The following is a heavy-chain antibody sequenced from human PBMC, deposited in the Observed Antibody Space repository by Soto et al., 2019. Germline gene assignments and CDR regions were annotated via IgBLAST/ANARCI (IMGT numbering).Heavy chain of an antibody. CDR2: IMPISDST. Sequence: QVQLVQSGAEVKKPGSSVKVSCKASGGSFSSYSISWVRQAPGQGLEWMGGIMPISDSTKYAQNFQDRVTITADRSPGTAYMEMSSLRSDDPAVYYCASILGGIFDYWGQGTLVTVSS. CDR3: ASILGGIFDY. J-gene: IGHJ4*02. D-gene: IGHD3-3*01. CDR1: GGSFSSYS. V-gene: IGHV1-69*06.